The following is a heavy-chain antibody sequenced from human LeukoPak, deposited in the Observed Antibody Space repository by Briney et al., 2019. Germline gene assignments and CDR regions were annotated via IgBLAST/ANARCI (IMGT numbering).Heavy chain of an antibody. CDR1: GFTYISYD. D-gene: IGHD6-19*01. V-gene: IGHV3-23*01. Sequence: GGSMRLSCAASGFTYISYDMTWVRQAPGKGLEWVSGISASGDRTYYADSVKGRFTISRDNSKNTLSLQMNSLRVEDTAVYYCAKDSVRSSGWFYLDYWGQGTLVTVSS. CDR2: ISASGDRT. CDR3: AKDSVRSSGWFYLDY. J-gene: IGHJ4*02.